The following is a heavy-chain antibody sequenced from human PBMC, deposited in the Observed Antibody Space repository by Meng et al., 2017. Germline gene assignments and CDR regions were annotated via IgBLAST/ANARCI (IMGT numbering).Heavy chain of an antibody. CDR3: ARESNGYEFNY. CDR2: VGIDGSGT. CDR1: GFTFSRHW. V-gene: IGHV3-74*01. Sequence: FVQRGVDLRLHCGVCGFTFSRHWMHCSPRVHGTWMGWVSRVGIDGSGTNYADSVVGRFTISRHNAKKTLYLQMNSLRAEDKAVYYCARESNGYEFNYWGQGTLVTVSS. J-gene: IGHJ4*02. D-gene: IGHD5-12*01.